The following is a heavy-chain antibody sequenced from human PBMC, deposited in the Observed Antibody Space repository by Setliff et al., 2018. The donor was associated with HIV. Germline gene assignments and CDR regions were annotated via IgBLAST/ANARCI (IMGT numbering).Heavy chain of an antibody. CDR1: GVSIGGSSYY. CDR2: LYNDGSG. Sequence: ASETLSLTCTVSGVSIGGSSYYWGWVRQPPGKGLEWIASLYNDGSGFYNVSLKSRLSVSVDTSRNQFSLKLTSVTAADTAVYYCAKFYCPHGVCYGFDIWGQGTMVTVSS. V-gene: IGHV4-39*01. J-gene: IGHJ3*02. D-gene: IGHD2-8*01. CDR3: AKFYCPHGVCYGFDI.